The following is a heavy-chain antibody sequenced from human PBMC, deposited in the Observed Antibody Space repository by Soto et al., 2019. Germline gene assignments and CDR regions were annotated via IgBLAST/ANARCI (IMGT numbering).Heavy chain of an antibody. V-gene: IGHV4-34*01. CDR1: GGSFSGYY. CDR3: ARMRNYGGNYGYDAFDI. Sequence: ETLSLTCAVYGGSFSGYYWSWIRQPPGKGLEWIGEINHSGSTNYNPSLKSRVTISVDTSKNQFSLKLSSVTAADTAVYYCARMRNYGGNYGYDAFDIWGQGTMVTVSS. D-gene: IGHD4-17*01. CDR2: INHSGST. J-gene: IGHJ3*02.